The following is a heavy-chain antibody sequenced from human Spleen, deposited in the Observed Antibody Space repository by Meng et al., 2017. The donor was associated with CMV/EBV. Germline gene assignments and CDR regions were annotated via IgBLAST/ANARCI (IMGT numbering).Heavy chain of an antibody. D-gene: IGHD1-1*01. V-gene: IGHV4-59*01. J-gene: IGHJ4*02. CDR3: AREVAGTPPTVDY. CDR2: IYYSGST. CDR1: GGSSSSYY. Sequence: SETLSLTCTVSGGSSSSYYWSWIRQPPGKGLEWIGYIYYSGSTNYNPSLKSRVTISVDTSKNQFSLKLSSVTAADTAVYYCAREVAGTPPTVDYGGQGTLVTVSS.